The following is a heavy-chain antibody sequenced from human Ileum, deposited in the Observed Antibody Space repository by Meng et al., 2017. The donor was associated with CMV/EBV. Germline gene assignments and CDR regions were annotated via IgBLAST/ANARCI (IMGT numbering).Heavy chain of an antibody. J-gene: IGHJ4*02. CDR2: VYSSGST. CDR3: ARSDYSGNYFALDY. D-gene: IGHD1-26*01. CDR1: GGSISGYH. Sequence: QMQLQESGPGLVQPSETLSLICSVSGGSISGYHWNWIRQSAGKGLEWIGRVYSSGSTNFNPSLKSRLTMSVDTSTNQVSLDLSSVTAADTAVYYCARSDYSGNYFALDYWGPGSLVTVSS. V-gene: IGHV4-4*07.